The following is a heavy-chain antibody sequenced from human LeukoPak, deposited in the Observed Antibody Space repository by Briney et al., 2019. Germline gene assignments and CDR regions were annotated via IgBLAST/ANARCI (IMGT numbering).Heavy chain of an antibody. J-gene: IGHJ4*02. Sequence: SETLSLLCTVSGGSMNYYYWSWIRQPPGQGLEWIGYIYYRGTTNYLPSLKDRVDISIDTSKNQFSLRLYSVTAADTAVYFCARLARFEELSPRYYFDNWGLGTLVTVSS. D-gene: IGHD3-16*02. CDR2: IYYRGTT. V-gene: IGHV4-59*08. CDR1: GGSMNYYY. CDR3: ARLARFEELSPRYYFDN.